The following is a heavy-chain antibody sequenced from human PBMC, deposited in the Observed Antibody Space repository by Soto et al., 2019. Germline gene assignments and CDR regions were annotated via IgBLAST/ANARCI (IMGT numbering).Heavy chain of an antibody. Sequence: SVKCYCKAYGGTFSSYAISWVRPAPGQGLEWMGGILPIFGTANYAQKSQGRVTITADESKSTAQMELGNLRYDDTAVYYCARAPGLAAAATDWGQGTLVTVSS. CDR3: ARAPGLAAAATD. J-gene: IGHJ4*02. V-gene: IGHV1-69*13. CDR1: GGTFSSYA. CDR2: ILPIFGTA. D-gene: IGHD6-13*01.